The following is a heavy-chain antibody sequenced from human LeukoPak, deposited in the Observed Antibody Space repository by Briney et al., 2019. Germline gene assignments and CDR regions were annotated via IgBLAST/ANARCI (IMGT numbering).Heavy chain of an antibody. D-gene: IGHD2-15*01. V-gene: IGHV3-23*01. CDR2: ISGSGDTT. Sequence: GGSLRLSCAASGFTFSSYAMSWVRQAPGKGLQWVSLISGSGDTTYFADSVKGRFTISRDNSKNTLYLQMSSLRAEDTAVYYCAKDDCSGGSCYSSGNDAFDIWGQGTMVTVSS. CDR3: AKDDCSGGSCYSSGNDAFDI. CDR1: GFTFSSYA. J-gene: IGHJ3*02.